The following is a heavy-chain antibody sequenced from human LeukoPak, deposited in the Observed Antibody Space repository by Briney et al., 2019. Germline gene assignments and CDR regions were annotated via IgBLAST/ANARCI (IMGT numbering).Heavy chain of an antibody. J-gene: IGHJ4*02. V-gene: IGHV3-23*01. CDR1: GFTFSIYA. CDR3: AKRGYNYDYDY. Sequence: GGSLRLSCAASGFTFSIYAMSWVRQTPGKGLEWVSSISGSGGSTYYADSVKGRFTISRDNSKNTLYLQMNSLRAEDTAVYYCAKRGYNYDYDYWGQGTLVTVSP. CDR2: ISGSGGST. D-gene: IGHD5-18*01.